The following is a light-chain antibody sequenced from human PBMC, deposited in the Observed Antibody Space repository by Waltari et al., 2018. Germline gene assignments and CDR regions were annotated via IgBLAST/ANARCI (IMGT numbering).Light chain of an antibody. Sequence: EIVMTQSPGILSVSPWARATLSCRASQSVSSNLAWYQQKPGQAPRLLIHGVSSRATGIPARFSGSGTGTEFALTISSLQSEDFAVYYCQQYNSWPSGTFGQGTKVEIK. J-gene: IGKJ1*01. V-gene: IGKV3-15*01. CDR2: GVS. CDR1: QSVSSN. CDR3: QQYNSWPSGT.